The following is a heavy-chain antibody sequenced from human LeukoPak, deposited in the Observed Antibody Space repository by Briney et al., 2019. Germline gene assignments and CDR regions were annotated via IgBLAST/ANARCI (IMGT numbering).Heavy chain of an antibody. Sequence: HPGGSLRLSCAASGFTFSDYGMHWVRQAPGKGLERVAVIWYDGINKNYADSVKGRFTISRDNSKNTLYLQMNSLRAEDTAVYYCARDSPDYWGQGTLVTVSS. J-gene: IGHJ4*02. CDR3: ARDSPDY. V-gene: IGHV3-33*01. CDR1: GFTFSDYG. CDR2: IWYDGINK.